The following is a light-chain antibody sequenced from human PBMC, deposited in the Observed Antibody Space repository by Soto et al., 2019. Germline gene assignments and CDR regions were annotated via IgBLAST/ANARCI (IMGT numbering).Light chain of an antibody. CDR2: RAS. V-gene: IGKV3-20*01. J-gene: IGKJ1*01. Sequence: DIVLTQSPGTLSLTPGERATLSCRASQSVSSSYLAWYQQKPGQAPRLLLYRASNRATGVPDRFSGSGSGTDFALTINRLEPEDFAVYYCQQYGSSLVTFGQGTKVDIK. CDR1: QSVSSSY. CDR3: QQYGSSLVT.